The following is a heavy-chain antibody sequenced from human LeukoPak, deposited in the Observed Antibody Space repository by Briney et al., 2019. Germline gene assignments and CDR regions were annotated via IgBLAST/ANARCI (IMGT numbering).Heavy chain of an antibody. CDR2: IWSDGSNK. CDR3: ARVRGNCGGGSCYLDY. J-gene: IGHJ4*02. V-gene: IGHV3-33*01. D-gene: IGHD2-15*01. CDR1: GFSLRGYG. Sequence: GGSLRLSCAVSGFSLRGYGMDWVRQAPGKGLEWVAIIWSDGSNKYYADSVKGRFTISKDNSKNTLFLQMDSLRDEGTAVYYCARVRGNCGGGSCYLDYWGQGTLVTVSS.